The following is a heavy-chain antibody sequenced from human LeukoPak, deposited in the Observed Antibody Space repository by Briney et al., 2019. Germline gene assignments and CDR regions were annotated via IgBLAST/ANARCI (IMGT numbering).Heavy chain of an antibody. Sequence: SETLSLTCTVSGYSITSGFYWGWIRQPPGKGLEWIGSIYHSGRTYYNSSLKSRVTISVDTSKKQLSLKLTSVTAADTALYYCARANYYDSSGHSRGAFDIWGPGTMVTVSS. D-gene: IGHD3-22*01. CDR1: GYSITSGFY. J-gene: IGHJ3*02. V-gene: IGHV4-38-2*02. CDR3: ARANYYDSSGHSRGAFDI. CDR2: IYHSGRT.